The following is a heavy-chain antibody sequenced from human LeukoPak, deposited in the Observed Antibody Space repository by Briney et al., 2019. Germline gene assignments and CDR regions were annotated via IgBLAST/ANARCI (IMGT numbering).Heavy chain of an antibody. CDR2: ISSTSIYI. CDR3: ARDPIAVAGPDY. D-gene: IGHD6-19*01. CDR1: GFPFRSYS. Sequence: PGGSLRLSCAASGFPFRSYSINWVRQAPGKGLEWVSSISSTSIYIYYADSAKGRFTIFRDNAKNSLYLQMNSLRAEDTAVYYCARDPIAVAGPDYWGQGTLVTVSS. J-gene: IGHJ4*02. V-gene: IGHV3-21*01.